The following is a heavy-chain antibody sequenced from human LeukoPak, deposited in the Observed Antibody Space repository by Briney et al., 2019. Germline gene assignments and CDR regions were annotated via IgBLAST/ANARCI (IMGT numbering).Heavy chain of an antibody. J-gene: IGHJ4*02. V-gene: IGHV1-18*01. D-gene: IGHD6-19*01. Sequence: APVKVSCKASGYTFTSYGISWVRQAPGQGLEWMGWISAYNGNTNYAQKLQGRVTMTTDTSTSTAYMELRSLRSDDTAVYYCARDTLAVAGAYYDYWGQGTLVTVSS. CDR2: ISAYNGNT. CDR3: ARDTLAVAGAYYDY. CDR1: GYTFTSYG.